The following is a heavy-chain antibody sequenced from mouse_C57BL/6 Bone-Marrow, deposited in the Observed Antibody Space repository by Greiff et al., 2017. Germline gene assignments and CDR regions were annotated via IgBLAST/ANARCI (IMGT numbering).Heavy chain of an antibody. CDR1: GYTFTSYG. CDR3: ARTFITNFPYYYAVDY. CDR2: IYPRSGNT. Sequence: QVQLQQSGAELARPGASVKLSCKASGYTFTSYGISWVKQRTGQGLEWIGEIYPRSGNTYYNEKFKGKATLTADKSYSTAYMELRSLTSEDSAVYFCARTFITNFPYYYAVDYWGQGTSVTVSS. V-gene: IGHV1-81*01. J-gene: IGHJ4*01. D-gene: IGHD1-1*01.